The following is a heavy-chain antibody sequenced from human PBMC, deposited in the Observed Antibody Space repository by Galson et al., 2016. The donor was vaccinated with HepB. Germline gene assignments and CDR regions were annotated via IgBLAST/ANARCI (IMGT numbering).Heavy chain of an antibody. Sequence: SETLSLTCAVSGGSISSSRHYWGWIRQPPGKGLEWIASMYYSGSTYYNPSLKSRVTISVDTSKNQLSLELSSVTAADTAMYYCARHDYGDFLFDYWGQGTLVIVSS. CDR2: MYYSGST. CDR3: ARHDYGDFLFDY. CDR1: GGSISSSRHY. J-gene: IGHJ4*02. D-gene: IGHD4-17*01. V-gene: IGHV4-39*01.